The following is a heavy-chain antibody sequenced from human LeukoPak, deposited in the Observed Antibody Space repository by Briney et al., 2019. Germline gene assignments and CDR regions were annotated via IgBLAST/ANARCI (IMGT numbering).Heavy chain of an antibody. CDR3: VKGIVATISYFDY. J-gene: IGHJ4*02. CDR1: GFTFSSYA. Sequence: GGSLRLSCSASGFTFSSYAMHWVRQAPGKGLEYVSAISSNGGSTYYADSVKGRFTISRDNSKNTLYPQMSSLRAEDTAVYYCVKGIVATISYFDYWGQGTLVTVSS. CDR2: ISSNGGST. D-gene: IGHD5-12*01. V-gene: IGHV3-64D*06.